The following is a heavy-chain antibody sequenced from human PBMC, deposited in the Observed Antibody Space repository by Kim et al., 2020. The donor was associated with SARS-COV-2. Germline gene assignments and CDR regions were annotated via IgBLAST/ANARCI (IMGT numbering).Heavy chain of an antibody. V-gene: IGHV3-9*01. D-gene: IGHD3-10*01. Sequence: GGSLRLSCAASGFTFDDYAMHWVRQAPGKGLEWVSGISWNSGSIGYADSVKGRFTISRDNAKNSLYLQMNSLRAEDTALYYCAKVNVGSFGETPYFDYWGQGTLVTVSS. CDR1: GFTFDDYA. J-gene: IGHJ4*02. CDR3: AKVNVGSFGETPYFDY. CDR2: ISWNSGSI.